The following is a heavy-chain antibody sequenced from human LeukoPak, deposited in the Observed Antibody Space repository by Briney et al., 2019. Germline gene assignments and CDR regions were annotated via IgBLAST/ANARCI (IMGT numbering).Heavy chain of an antibody. V-gene: IGHV3-48*02. CDR2: ISSSSSTI. Sequence: PGGSLRLSCAASGFTFSSYAMSWVRQAPGKGLEWVSYISSSSSTIYYAGSVKGRFTISRDNAKNSLYLQMNSLRDEDTAVYYCARDRYSYAKREVYYYYGMDVWGQGTTVTVSS. CDR3: ARDRYSYAKREVYYYYGMDV. CDR1: GFTFSSYA. J-gene: IGHJ6*02. D-gene: IGHD5-18*01.